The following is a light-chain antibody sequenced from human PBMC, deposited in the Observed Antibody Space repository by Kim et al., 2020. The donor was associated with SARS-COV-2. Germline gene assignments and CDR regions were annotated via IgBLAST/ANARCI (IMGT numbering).Light chain of an antibody. Sequence: PGERATLSCSASHTIDINLAWYQQTPGQPPRLLIYDAAIRAAGIPDRFSGSGSGTDFILTIGSLAPEDFAVYYCQQRGNWPPALTFGGGTKVDIK. CDR1: HTIDIN. V-gene: IGKV3-11*01. CDR2: DAA. J-gene: IGKJ4*01. CDR3: QQRGNWPPALT.